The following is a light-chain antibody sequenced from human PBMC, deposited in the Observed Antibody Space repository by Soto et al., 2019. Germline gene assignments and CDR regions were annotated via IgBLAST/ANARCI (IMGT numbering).Light chain of an antibody. CDR3: QQYDSSPLT. CDR2: KAS. J-gene: IGKJ4*01. CDR1: QSISSW. V-gene: IGKV1-5*03. Sequence: DIQMTQSPSTLSASVGDRVTITCRASQSISSWLAWYQQKPGKAPNLLINKASSLESGVPSRFSGSGSGTEFTLTISSLQPDDFATYYCQQYDSSPLTFGGGTKVDNK.